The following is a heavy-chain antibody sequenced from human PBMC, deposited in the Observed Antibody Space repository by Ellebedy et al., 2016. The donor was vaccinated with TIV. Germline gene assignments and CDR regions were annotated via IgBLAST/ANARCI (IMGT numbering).Heavy chain of an antibody. D-gene: IGHD2-21*01. CDR1: GGSISSGGYY. Sequence: SETLSLTXTVSGGSISSGGYYWSWIRQHPGKGLEWIGYIYYSGSTYYNPSLKSRVTISVDTSKNQFSLKLSSVTAADTAVYYCARHNSGDSIVGYFDYWGQGTLVTVSS. CDR3: ARHNSGDSIVGYFDY. CDR2: IYYSGST. V-gene: IGHV4-31*03. J-gene: IGHJ4*02.